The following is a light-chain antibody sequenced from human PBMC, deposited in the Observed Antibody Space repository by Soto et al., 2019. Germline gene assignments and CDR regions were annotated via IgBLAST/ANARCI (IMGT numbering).Light chain of an antibody. CDR1: QTITSGQ. CDR3: QHDGCS. J-gene: IGKJ2*01. CDR2: LIS. V-gene: IGKV3-20*01. Sequence: EIVLTQFPGTLSLSPGERATLSCRASQTITSGQLGWYQQKPGQAPRLLIYLISSRATGIPDRFSGSGSGTDFTLTISGLEPEDFAIYYCQHDGCSFGQGTKVEI.